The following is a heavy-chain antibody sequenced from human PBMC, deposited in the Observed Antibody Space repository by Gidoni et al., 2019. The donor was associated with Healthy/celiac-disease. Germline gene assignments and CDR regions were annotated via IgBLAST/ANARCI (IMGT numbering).Heavy chain of an antibody. CDR3: ARGYYGSGSSIHYFDY. V-gene: IGHV1-8*01. CDR1: GYTFTSYD. CDR2: MNPNSGNT. D-gene: IGHD3-10*01. J-gene: IGHJ4*02. Sequence: QVQLVQSGAEVKKPGASVKVSCKASGYTFTSYDINWVRQATGQGLEWMGWMNPNSGNTGYAQKFQGRVTMTRNTSISTAYMELSSLRSEDTAVYYCARGYYGSGSSIHYFDYWGQGTLVTVSS.